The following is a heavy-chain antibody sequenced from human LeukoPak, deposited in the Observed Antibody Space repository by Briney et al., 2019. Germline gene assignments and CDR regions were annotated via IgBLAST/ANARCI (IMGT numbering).Heavy chain of an antibody. J-gene: IGHJ1*01. CDR2: ISYDGSNK. CDR1: GFTSSSYA. CDR3: ARDGCSSTSCSQFQH. V-gene: IGHV3-30*04. D-gene: IGHD2-2*01. Sequence: GGSLRLSCAASGFTSSSYAMHWVRQAPGTGLEWPAVISYDGSNKYYADSVKGRFTISRDNSKNTLYLQMNSLRAEDTAVYYCARDGCSSTSCSQFQHWGQGTLVTVSS.